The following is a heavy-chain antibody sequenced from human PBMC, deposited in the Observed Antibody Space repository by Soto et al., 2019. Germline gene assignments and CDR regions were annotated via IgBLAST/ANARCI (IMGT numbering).Heavy chain of an antibody. CDR3: ARIPPSYYGSGQTGYYFAY. CDR2: IYHSGST. J-gene: IGHJ4*02. Sequence: SETLSLTCAVSGGSISSGGYSWSWIRQPPGKGLEWIGDIYHSGSTYYNPSLKSRVTISVDTSKNQFSLKLSSVTAADTAVYYCARIPPSYYGSGQTGYYFAYWGQGTLVTVSS. V-gene: IGHV4-30-2*01. D-gene: IGHD3-10*01. CDR1: GGSISSGGYS.